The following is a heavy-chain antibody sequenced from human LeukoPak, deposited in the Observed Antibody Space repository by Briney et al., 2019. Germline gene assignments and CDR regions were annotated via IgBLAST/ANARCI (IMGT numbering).Heavy chain of an antibody. Sequence: GGSLRLSCAASGFTFSSYWMSWVRQAPGKGLEWVANIKQDGSEKYYVDSVKGRFTISRDNAKNSLYLQMNSLRAEDTAVYYCARGRIAAAGTRWFDPWGQGILVTVSS. V-gene: IGHV3-7*03. CDR1: GFTFSSYW. CDR2: IKQDGSEK. CDR3: ARGRIAAAGTRWFDP. J-gene: IGHJ5*02. D-gene: IGHD6-13*01.